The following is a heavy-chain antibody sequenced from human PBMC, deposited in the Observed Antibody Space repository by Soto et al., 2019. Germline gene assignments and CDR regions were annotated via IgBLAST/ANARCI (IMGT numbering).Heavy chain of an antibody. CDR1: GGAIGTCS. CDR2: FFYSGLT. CDR3: AGQDPRGNNCNYFED. D-gene: IGHD1-1*01. Sequence: SDSPSRTCIGCGGAIGTCSWGWVGQRPVKGLEWIGYFFYSGLTNYNPSLESRVTISVDTSKNQFSLKVNSVTAADTAVYYCAGQDPRGNNCNYFEDWGQGTGVNVAS. J-gene: IGHJ4*02. V-gene: IGHV4-59*08.